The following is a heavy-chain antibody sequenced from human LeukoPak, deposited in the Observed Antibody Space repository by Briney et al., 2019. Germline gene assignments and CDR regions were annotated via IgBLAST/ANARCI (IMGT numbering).Heavy chain of an antibody. CDR3: ARNQAVAANRGASDV. V-gene: IGHV4-28*01. J-gene: IGHJ3*01. CDR2: IYYNGNT. Sequence: SETLSLTCAVSGYSISSNNWWAWVRQPPGKGLEWIGYIYYNGNTYYNPYNPSLTSRVTMLVDTSKNQFSLKLDSVTEIDTAMYYCARNQAVAANRGASDVWGQGTMVTVSS. D-gene: IGHD6-19*01. CDR1: GYSISSNNW.